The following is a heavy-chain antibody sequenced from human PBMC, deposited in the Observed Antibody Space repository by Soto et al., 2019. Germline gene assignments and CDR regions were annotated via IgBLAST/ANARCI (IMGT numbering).Heavy chain of an antibody. CDR2: IYYSGST. V-gene: IGHV4-39*01. CDR3: ARQPRRRGMDV. Sequence: SETLSLTCTVSGGSISSATYYWVWIRQPPGKGLEWIGSIYYSGSTYYNPSLKSRVTISVDTSKNQFSLKVSSVTAADASVYFCARQPRRRGMDVWGQGTTVT. CDR1: GGSISSATYY. J-gene: IGHJ6*02.